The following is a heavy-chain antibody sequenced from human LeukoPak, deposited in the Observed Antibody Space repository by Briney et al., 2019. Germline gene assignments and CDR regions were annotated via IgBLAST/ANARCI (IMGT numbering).Heavy chain of an antibody. J-gene: IGHJ6*02. V-gene: IGHV3-23*01. CDR2: VSGSGTST. D-gene: IGHD6-13*01. CDR1: GFTFANYA. Sequence: GGSLRLSCAASGFTFANYAMTWVRQAPGKGLEWVSTVSGSGTSTSHAHSVKGRFTISRDNSKNTLNLQMNSLRVDDTAVYYCAKGVRAATANYVMDVWGQGTTVTVSS. CDR3: AKGVRAATANYVMDV.